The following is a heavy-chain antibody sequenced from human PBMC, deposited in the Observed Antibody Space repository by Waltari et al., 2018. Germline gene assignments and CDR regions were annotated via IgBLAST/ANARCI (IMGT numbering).Heavy chain of an antibody. CDR1: GFTFSSYW. Sequence: EVQLVESGGGLVQPGGSLRLSCAASGFTFSSYWMSWVRQAPGKGLEWVTNIKQDGSEKYYVDSVKGRFTISRDNAKNSLYLQMNSLRAEDTAVYYCAGGYEFYLNFDYWGQGTLVTVSS. J-gene: IGHJ4*02. V-gene: IGHV3-7*04. CDR3: AGGYEFYLNFDY. CDR2: IKQDGSEK. D-gene: IGHD2-2*01.